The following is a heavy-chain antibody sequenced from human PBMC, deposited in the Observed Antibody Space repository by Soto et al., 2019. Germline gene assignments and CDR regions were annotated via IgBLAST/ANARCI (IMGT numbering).Heavy chain of an antibody. CDR3: VRDHLWAFDN. CDR2: ISPAGNSV. D-gene: IGHD7-27*01. Sequence: GSLRLSCVASGFTFSSYSINWIRQAPGKGPEWVSWISPAGNSVDYTDSVKGRFTISRDNAENSLYLEMNSLRDEDTAVYYCVRDHLWAFDNWGQGTLVTVSS. V-gene: IGHV3-48*02. CDR1: GFTFSSYS. J-gene: IGHJ4*02.